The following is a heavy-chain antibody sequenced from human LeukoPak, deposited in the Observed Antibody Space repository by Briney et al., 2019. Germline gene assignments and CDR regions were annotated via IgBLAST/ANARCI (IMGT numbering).Heavy chain of an antibody. CDR1: GGSISSSSYY. Sequence: SETLSLTCTVSGGSISSSSYYWGWIRQPPGKGLEWIGSIYYSGSTYYNPSLKSRVTISVDTSKNQFSLKLSSVTAADTAVYYCARTSEWELQSYFDYWGQGTLVTVSS. J-gene: IGHJ4*02. V-gene: IGHV4-39*01. CDR2: IYYSGST. CDR3: ARTSEWELQSYFDY. D-gene: IGHD1-26*01.